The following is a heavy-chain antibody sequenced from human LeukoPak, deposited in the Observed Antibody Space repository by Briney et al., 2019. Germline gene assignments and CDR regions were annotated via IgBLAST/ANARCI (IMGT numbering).Heavy chain of an antibody. D-gene: IGHD3-10*01. V-gene: IGHV4-4*07. CDR3: GRLGYTTSYYFVNY. J-gene: IGHJ4*02. CDR2: VYTTGTT. Sequence: ASETLSLTCTVSAGSINSYYWGWVRQPAGQGQEWIGRVYTTGTTNYSPSLKSRLTMSVDTSKNQFSLSLRSVTAANTAVYYCGRLGYTTSYYFVNYWSQGTLVTVSS. CDR1: AGSINSYY.